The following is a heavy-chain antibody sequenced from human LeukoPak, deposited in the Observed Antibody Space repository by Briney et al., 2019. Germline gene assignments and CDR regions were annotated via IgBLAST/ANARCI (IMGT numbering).Heavy chain of an antibody. V-gene: IGHV4-39*02. CDR3: ARNMTAITRLDVFDL. CDR2: IYYSGST. Sequence: SETLSLTCTVSGTSMINSHYWGWIRQSPGKGLEWIGSIYYSGSTFYNPSLRSRITISVDTSKNHFSLELRSVTAADTAIYYCARNMTAITRLDVFDLWGPGTMVTVSS. J-gene: IGHJ3*01. CDR1: GTSMINSHY. D-gene: IGHD2-21*02.